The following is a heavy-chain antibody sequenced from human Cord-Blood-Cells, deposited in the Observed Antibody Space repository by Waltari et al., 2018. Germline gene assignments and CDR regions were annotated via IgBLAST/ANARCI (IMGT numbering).Heavy chain of an antibody. CDR2: INHSGST. CDR1: GGSFRGYY. CDR3: ARGPYYDFWSGPYYFDY. J-gene: IGHJ4*02. D-gene: IGHD3-3*01. V-gene: IGHV4-34*01. Sequence: QVQLQQWGAGRLKPSEILSLTSAVYGGSFRGYYWCWIRQPQGKGLEWIGEINHSGSTNYNPSLKSRVTISVDTSKNQFSLKLSSVTAADTAVYYCARGPYYDFWSGPYYFDYWGQGTLVTVSS.